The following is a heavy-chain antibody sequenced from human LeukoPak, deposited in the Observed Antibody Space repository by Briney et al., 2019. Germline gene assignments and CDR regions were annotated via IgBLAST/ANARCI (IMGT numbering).Heavy chain of an antibody. CDR2: ISSSSSYI. D-gene: IGHD4-11*01. V-gene: IGHV3-21*01. Sequence: SGGSLRLSCAASGFTFSSYSMNWVRQAPGKGLEWVSSISSSSSYIYYADSVKGRFTISRDNSKNTLYLQMNSLRTEDTAVYYCAKDEVTRGYYYVDVWGKGTTVTVSS. CDR3: AKDEVTRGYYYVDV. J-gene: IGHJ6*03. CDR1: GFTFSSYS.